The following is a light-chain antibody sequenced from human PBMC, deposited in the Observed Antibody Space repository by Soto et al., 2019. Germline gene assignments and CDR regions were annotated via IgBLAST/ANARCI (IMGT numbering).Light chain of an antibody. Sequence: QSVLTQPASVSGSPGQSITISCTGTSSDIGDYDYVSWYQQHPGKAPKLMIYEVSNRPSGISNRFSGSKSGNTASLTISGLQPEDEADYYCSSYTRSSSLVFGGGTKLTFL. V-gene: IGLV2-14*01. CDR1: SSDIGDYDY. J-gene: IGLJ2*01. CDR2: EVS. CDR3: SSYTRSSSLV.